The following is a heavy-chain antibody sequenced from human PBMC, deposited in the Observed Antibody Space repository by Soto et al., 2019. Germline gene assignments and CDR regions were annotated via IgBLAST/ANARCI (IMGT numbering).Heavy chain of an antibody. CDR3: AKDVSYYDFWSGYYKPKAGYYYYYGMDV. D-gene: IGHD3-3*01. CDR1: GFTFSSYG. J-gene: IGHJ6*02. Sequence: PGGSLRLSCAASGFTFSSYGMPWVRQAPGKGLEWVAVISYDGSNKYYADSVKGRFTISRDNSKNTLYLQMNSLRAEDTAVYYCAKDVSYYDFWSGYYKPKAGYYYYYGMDVWGQGTTVTVSS. CDR2: ISYDGSNK. V-gene: IGHV3-30*18.